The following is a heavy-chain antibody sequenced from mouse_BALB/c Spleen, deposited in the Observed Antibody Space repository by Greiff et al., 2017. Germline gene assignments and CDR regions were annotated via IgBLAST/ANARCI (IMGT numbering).Heavy chain of an antibody. CDR1: GYTFTSYW. V-gene: IGHV1S22*01. CDR3: TRGEWLRQYFDV. Sequence: LQQPGSELVRPGASVKLSCKASGYTFTSYWMHWVKQRPGQGLEWIGNIYPGSGSTNYDEKFKSKATLTVDTSSSTAYMQLSSLTSEDSAVYYCTRGEWLRQYFDVWGAGTTVTVSS. CDR2: IYPGSGST. J-gene: IGHJ1*01. D-gene: IGHD2-2*01.